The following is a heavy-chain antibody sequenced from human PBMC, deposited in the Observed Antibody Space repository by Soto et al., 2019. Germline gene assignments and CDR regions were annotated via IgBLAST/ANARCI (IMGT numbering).Heavy chain of an antibody. CDR2: ISDDGTNE. CDR1: RFRFTRYA. V-gene: IGHV3-30*18. D-gene: IGHD3-3*01. CDR3: AEESGGYYGVGPYSPSCMDV. J-gene: IGHJ6*02. Sequence: PGGSLRLSCVASRFRFTRYAMHWVRQAPGKGLEWVAAISDDGTNEYYAESVKGRFTISRDDSKDTVYLQTNSLRYEDTALYFCAEESGGYYGVGPYSPSCMDVSGQGTTVTVSS.